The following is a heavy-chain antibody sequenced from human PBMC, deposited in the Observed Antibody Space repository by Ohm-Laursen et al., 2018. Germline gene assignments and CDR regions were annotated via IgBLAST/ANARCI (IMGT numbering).Heavy chain of an antibody. D-gene: IGHD6-13*01. CDR3: AKTRREREAAGSFDY. Sequence: SLRLSCSASGFTFRSYAMTWVRQAPGKGLEWVSSITNSNGGHSTYYADSVKGRFTISRDNSKNTVYLQMNSLRAEDTAVYYCAKTRREREAAGSFDYWGQGTLVTVSS. CDR2: ITNSNGGHST. V-gene: IGHV3-23*01. J-gene: IGHJ4*02. CDR1: GFTFRSYA.